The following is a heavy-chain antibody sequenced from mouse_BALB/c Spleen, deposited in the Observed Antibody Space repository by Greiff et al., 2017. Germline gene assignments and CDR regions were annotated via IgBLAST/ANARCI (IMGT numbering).Heavy chain of an antibody. V-gene: IGHV1-87*01. CDR1: GYTFTSYW. D-gene: IGHD2-5*01. CDR2: IYPGDGDT. CDR3: ARRSNYVFYAMDD. J-gene: IGHJ4*01. Sequence: VQLQQSGAELARPGASVKLSCKASGYTFTSYWMQWVKQRPGQGLEWIGAIYPGDGDTRYTQKFKGKATLTADKSSSTAYMQLSSLASEDSAVYYCARRSNYVFYAMDDWGQGTSVTVSS.